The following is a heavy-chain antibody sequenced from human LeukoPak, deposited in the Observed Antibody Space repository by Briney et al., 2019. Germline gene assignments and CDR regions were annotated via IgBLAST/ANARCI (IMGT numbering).Heavy chain of an antibody. Sequence: GGSLRLSCAASGFTFSNAWMSWVRQAPGKGLEWVGRIKSKTDGGTTDYAAPVKGRFTISRDDSKNTLYLQMNSLKTEDTAVYYCTTNIHXXSSGRXFXYWGQGXLVTVS. CDR1: GFTFSNAW. V-gene: IGHV3-15*01. CDR2: IKSKTDGGTT. J-gene: IGHJ4*02. CDR3: TTNIHXXSSGRXFXY. D-gene: IGHD3-22*01.